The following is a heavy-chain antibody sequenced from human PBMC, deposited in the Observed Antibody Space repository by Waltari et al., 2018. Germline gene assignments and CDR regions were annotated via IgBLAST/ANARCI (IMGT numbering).Heavy chain of an antibody. Sequence: QVQLVESGGGVVQPGRYLRLSCAAHGFTFSSYGMHWVRQAPGKGLGWVAVIWYDGSNKYYADSVKGRFTISRDNSKNTLYLQMNSLRAEDTAVYYCARDSNWNYGWGQGTLVTVSS. CDR2: IWYDGSNK. D-gene: IGHD1-7*01. CDR3: ARDSNWNYG. J-gene: IGHJ4*02. V-gene: IGHV3-33*01. CDR1: GFTFSSYG.